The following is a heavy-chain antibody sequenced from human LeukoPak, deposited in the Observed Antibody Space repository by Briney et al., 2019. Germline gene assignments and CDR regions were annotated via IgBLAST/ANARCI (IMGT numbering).Heavy chain of an antibody. CDR2: IFYSGST. CDR1: DYSISSGYY. J-gene: IGHJ3*02. V-gene: IGHV4-38-2*02. Sequence: SETLSLTCTVSDYSISSGYYWGWIRQSPGKGLEWIGNIFYSGSTYYSPSLKSRVTISLDTSRNQFSLKLNSVTAADTAVYYCAKSNGYGLVDIWGQGTMVTVSS. D-gene: IGHD3-10*01. CDR3: AKSNGYGLVDI.